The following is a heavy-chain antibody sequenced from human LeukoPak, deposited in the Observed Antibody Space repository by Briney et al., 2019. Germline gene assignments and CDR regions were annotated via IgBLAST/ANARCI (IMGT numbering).Heavy chain of an antibody. D-gene: IGHD6-19*01. CDR2: ISSRGTTI. Sequence: QPGGSLRLSCAASGFTFSSYEMSWVRQAPGKGLEWVSYISSRGTTIYYADSVRGRFTISRDNAQNSLYLQMNSLRAEDTAVYYCARALNSGWYYFDYWGQGTLVTVSS. CDR1: GFTFSSYE. V-gene: IGHV3-48*03. J-gene: IGHJ4*02. CDR3: ARALNSGWYYFDY.